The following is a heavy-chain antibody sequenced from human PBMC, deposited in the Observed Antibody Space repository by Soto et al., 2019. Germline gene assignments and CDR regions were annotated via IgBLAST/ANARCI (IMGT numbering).Heavy chain of an antibody. J-gene: IGHJ5*02. CDR1: GYTFTGYF. D-gene: IGHD3-3*01. V-gene: IGHV1-2*02. CDR2: INPNSGAT. CDR3: ARGGGTIPAPLP. Sequence: QVQLVQSGAEVKKPGASVKVSCKASGYTFTGYFMHWVRQAPGQGLEWMGWINPNSGATKYAQKFQSRVTLSTDTSIRTAYMELTGLRSDDTAAYYCARGGGTIPAPLPWGQGTQVTVSS.